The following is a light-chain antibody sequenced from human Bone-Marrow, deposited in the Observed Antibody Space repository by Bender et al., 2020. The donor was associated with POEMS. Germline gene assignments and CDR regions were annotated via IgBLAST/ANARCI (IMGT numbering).Light chain of an antibody. Sequence: QSVLTQPPSMSGAPGQRVTISCTGTSSNIGSGYSVHWYQQIPGTAPKLLIYGNINRPSGVPDRFSASRSGTSASLAIRGLRSEDEADYYCAAWDDSLSSYVFGAGTKVTVL. J-gene: IGLJ1*01. V-gene: IGLV1-50*01. CDR3: AAWDDSLSSYV. CDR1: SSNIGSGYS. CDR2: GNI.